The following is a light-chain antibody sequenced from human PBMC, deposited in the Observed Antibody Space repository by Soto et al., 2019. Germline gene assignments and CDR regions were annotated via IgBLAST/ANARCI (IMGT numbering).Light chain of an antibody. CDR2: DVS. V-gene: IGLV2-14*01. J-gene: IGLJ3*02. CDR1: SNDLGAYDY. Sequence: QTALTQPASMSGSPGQSITISCTGTSNDLGAYDYVSWYLQHPGKAPKLLISDVSKRPSGVSNRFSGSKSGNTASLTISGLQADDEAIYYCCSYTTSDTVVFGGGTKLTVL. CDR3: CSYTTSDTVV.